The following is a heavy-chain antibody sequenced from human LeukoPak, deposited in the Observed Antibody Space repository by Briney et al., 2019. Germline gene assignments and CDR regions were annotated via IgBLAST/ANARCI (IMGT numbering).Heavy chain of an antibody. CDR3: AKWRWRQSEYED. J-gene: IGHJ4*02. D-gene: IGHD5-24*01. CDR2: IKHDGSGK. V-gene: IGHV3-7*01. CDR1: GFSFSDHW. Sequence: PGGSLRLSCGASGFSFSDHWMGWVRQAPGKGLECVANIKHDGSGKEYVDSVKGRFTISRDNAKNSVYLEMSSLRAEDTAVYYCAKWRWRQSEYEDWGQGTLVTVSS.